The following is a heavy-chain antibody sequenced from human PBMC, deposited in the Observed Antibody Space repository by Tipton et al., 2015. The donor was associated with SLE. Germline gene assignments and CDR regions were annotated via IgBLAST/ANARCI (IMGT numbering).Heavy chain of an antibody. CDR3: ARGGGGELWYFDY. D-gene: IGHD3-16*01. CDR1: GGAISSSSYY. J-gene: IGHJ4*02. CDR2: IYYSGST. Sequence: TLSLTCTVSGGAISSSSYYWGWIRQPPGKGLEWIGSIYYSGSTYYNPSLKSRVTISVDTSKNQFSLKLSSVTAADTAVYYCARGGGGELWYFDYRGQGPLVTVSS. V-gene: IGHV4-39*07.